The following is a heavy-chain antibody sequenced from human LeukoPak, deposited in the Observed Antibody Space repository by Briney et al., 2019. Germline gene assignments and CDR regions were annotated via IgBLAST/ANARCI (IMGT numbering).Heavy chain of an antibody. V-gene: IGHV3-30*18. CDR2: ISYDGSNK. D-gene: IGHD6-13*01. J-gene: IGHJ4*02. CDR3: AKAAEQQPFDY. CDR1: GFTFSNYV. Sequence: TGGSLRLSCAASGFTFSNYVMSWVRQAPGKGLEWVAVISYDGSNKYYADSVKGRFTISRDNSKNTLYLQMNSLRAEDTAVYYCAKAAEQQPFDYWGQGTLVTVSS.